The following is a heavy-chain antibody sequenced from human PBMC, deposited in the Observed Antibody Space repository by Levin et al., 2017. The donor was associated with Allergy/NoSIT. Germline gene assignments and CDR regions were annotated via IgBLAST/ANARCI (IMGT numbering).Heavy chain of an antibody. D-gene: IGHD3-22*01. V-gene: IGHV3-15*01. CDR3: TTERRYFDRGGAFDI. J-gene: IGHJ3*02. CDR2: TTSKIDGGTT. Sequence: GGSLRLSCAASGFTFSNAWMSWVRQAPGKGLEWVGRTTSKIDGGTTDYAAPVKGRFTISRDDSKNTLYLQMNSLKTEDTAVYFCTTERRYFDRGGAFDIWGQGTMVTVSS. CDR1: GFTFSNAW.